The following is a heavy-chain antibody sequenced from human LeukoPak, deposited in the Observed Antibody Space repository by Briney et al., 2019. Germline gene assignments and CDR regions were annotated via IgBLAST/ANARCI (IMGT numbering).Heavy chain of an antibody. V-gene: IGHV3-48*04. CDR2: INSSGIVT. J-gene: IGHJ4*02. Sequence: PGGSLRLFCGASGFTFSTYSINWVRQAPGKGLEWVSCINSSGIVTHYADSVKGRFTISRDNAKNSVDLQMNSLRAEDTAVYYCARDIHRDGYNWPYFDYWGQGILVTVSS. CDR1: GFTFSTYS. CDR3: ARDIHRDGYNWPYFDY. D-gene: IGHD5-24*01.